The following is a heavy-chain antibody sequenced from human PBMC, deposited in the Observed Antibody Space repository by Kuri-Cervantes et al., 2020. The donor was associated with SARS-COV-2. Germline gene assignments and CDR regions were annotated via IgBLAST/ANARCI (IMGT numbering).Heavy chain of an antibody. Sequence: ESLKISCTVSGGSISSYYWSWIRQPPGKGLEWIGYIYHSGSTYYNPSLKSRVTISVDRSKNQFSLKLSSVTAADTAVYYCATSTYYYYGMDVWGQGTTVTVSS. CDR1: GGSISSYY. J-gene: IGHJ6*02. D-gene: IGHD2-2*01. CDR2: IYHSGST. CDR3: ATSTYYYYGMDV. V-gene: IGHV4-59*04.